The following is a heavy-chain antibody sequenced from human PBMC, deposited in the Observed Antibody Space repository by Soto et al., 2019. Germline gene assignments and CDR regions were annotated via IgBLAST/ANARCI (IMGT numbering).Heavy chain of an antibody. CDR3: AREGDCSSTYCYNFDY. Sequence: QVQLQQSGPGVVRPSQTLSLTCAISGDSVSSDTAAWNWIRQSPSRGLEWLGRTYYSSNRSKWTNDSALSVIGRITINPDNSRNQFSLQLNSVTPEDTAVYFCAREGDCSSTYCYNFDYWGQGTLVTVSS. J-gene: IGHJ4*02. CDR2: TYYSSNRSKWTN. D-gene: IGHD2-2*01. CDR1: GDSVSSDTAA. V-gene: IGHV6-1*01.